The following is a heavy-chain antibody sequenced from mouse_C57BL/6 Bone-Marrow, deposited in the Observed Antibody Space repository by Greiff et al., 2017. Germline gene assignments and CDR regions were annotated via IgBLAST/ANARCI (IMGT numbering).Heavy chain of an antibody. V-gene: IGHV1-15*01. CDR2: IVPETGGT. D-gene: IGHD2-5*01. CDR1: GYTFTDYD. CDR3: TRKGEGSNSYYVDY. Sequence: VQLQQSGAELVRPGASVTLSCKASGYTFTDYDMHWVKQTPVHGLEWIGAIVPETGGTAYNQKFKGKAILTADKSSSTAYMELRSLTSESSAVYYCTRKGEGSNSYYVDYWGQGTTLTVSS. J-gene: IGHJ2*01.